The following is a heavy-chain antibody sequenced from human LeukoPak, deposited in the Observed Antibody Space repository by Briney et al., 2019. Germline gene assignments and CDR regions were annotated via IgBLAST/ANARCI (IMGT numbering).Heavy chain of an antibody. J-gene: IGHJ5*02. Sequence: SETLSLTCTVSGGSMSGFYWSWMRQPPGRGLEWIAYIYYTGGINYNPSLKSRVTTSVDTSKNQFSLQLSSVTTADTAVYYCARVFTMTHIGVWFDPWGQGTLVTVSS. CDR1: GGSMSGFY. CDR2: IYYTGGI. D-gene: IGHD4-17*01. V-gene: IGHV4-59*01. CDR3: ARVFTMTHIGVWFDP.